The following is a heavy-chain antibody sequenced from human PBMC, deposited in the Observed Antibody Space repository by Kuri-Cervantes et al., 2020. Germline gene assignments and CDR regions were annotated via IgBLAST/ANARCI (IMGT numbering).Heavy chain of an antibody. V-gene: IGHV3-23*01. Sequence: GESLKISCAASGFTFSSYAMSWVRQAPGMGLEWVSAISGSGGSIYYADSVKGRFTISRDNSKNTLYLQMNSLRAEDTAVYYCARDAMSGYFDYWGQGTLVTVSS. J-gene: IGHJ4*02. CDR1: GFTFSSYA. CDR2: ISGSGGSI. CDR3: ARDAMSGYFDY. D-gene: IGHD3-3*01.